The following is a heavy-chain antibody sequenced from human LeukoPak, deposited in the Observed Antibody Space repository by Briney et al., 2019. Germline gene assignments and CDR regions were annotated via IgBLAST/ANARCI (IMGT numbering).Heavy chain of an antibody. J-gene: IGHJ4*02. CDR3: AKGHINSGNYYYFDS. Sequence: PGGSLRLSCAGSGFIFNNYAMHWVRQPPGKGLEWVSGISWNSGSIDYADSVKGRFTISRDNAKNSLYLQMNSLRVEDTAFYYCAKGHINSGNYYYFDSWGQGTLVTVSS. CDR2: ISWNSGSI. CDR1: GFIFNNYA. D-gene: IGHD1-26*01. V-gene: IGHV3-9*01.